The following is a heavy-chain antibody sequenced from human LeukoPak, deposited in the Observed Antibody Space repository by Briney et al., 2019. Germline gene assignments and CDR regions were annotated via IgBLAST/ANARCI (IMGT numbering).Heavy chain of an antibody. CDR2: ISSSGSTI. Sequence: GGSLRLSCVASEFTFSTYSMNWVRQAPGKGLEWVSYISSSGSTIYYADSVKGRFTISRDNAKNSLYLQMNSLRAEDTAVYYCATAPIAVAGKVDYWGQGTLVTVSS. V-gene: IGHV3-48*04. D-gene: IGHD6-19*01. J-gene: IGHJ4*02. CDR1: EFTFSTYS. CDR3: ATAPIAVAGKVDY.